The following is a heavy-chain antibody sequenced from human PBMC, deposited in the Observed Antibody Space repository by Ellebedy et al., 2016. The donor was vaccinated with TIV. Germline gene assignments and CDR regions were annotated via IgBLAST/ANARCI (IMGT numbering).Heavy chain of an antibody. V-gene: IGHV4-59*01. Sequence: SETLSLXXTVSGGSISSYYWSWIRQPPGKGLEWIGYIYYSGSTNYNPSLKSRVTISVDTSKNQFSLKLSSVTAADTAVYYCARTQLLGDWFDPWGQGTLVTVSS. J-gene: IGHJ5*02. CDR2: IYYSGST. CDR1: GGSISSYY. D-gene: IGHD2-2*01. CDR3: ARTQLLGDWFDP.